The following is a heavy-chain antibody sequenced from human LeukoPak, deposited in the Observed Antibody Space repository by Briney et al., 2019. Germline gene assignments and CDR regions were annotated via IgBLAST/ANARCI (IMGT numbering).Heavy chain of an antibody. Sequence: GESLQISCQGSGYSFTSYWIGWVRQLPGKGLEWMGIIYPGDSDTRYSPSFQGQVTISADKSISTAYLQWSSLKASDTAMYYCASVPDVAGPFDYWGQGTLVTVSS. CDR2: IYPGDSDT. D-gene: IGHD6-19*01. CDR3: ASVPDVAGPFDY. V-gene: IGHV5-51*01. CDR1: GYSFTSYW. J-gene: IGHJ4*02.